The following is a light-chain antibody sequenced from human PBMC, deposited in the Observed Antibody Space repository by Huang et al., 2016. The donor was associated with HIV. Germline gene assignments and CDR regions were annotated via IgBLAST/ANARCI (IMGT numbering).Light chain of an antibody. CDR3: QQYNSFPYT. J-gene: IGKJ2*01. V-gene: IGKV1-5*01. Sequence: DIQMTQSPSTLSASLGDRVTITCRASQGISGWLAWYQQKPGKAPELLIYDASSLESGVPSTVSGSGSGTEFTLTISSLQPDNFATYYCQQYNSFPYTFGQGTKLEI. CDR1: QGISGW. CDR2: DAS.